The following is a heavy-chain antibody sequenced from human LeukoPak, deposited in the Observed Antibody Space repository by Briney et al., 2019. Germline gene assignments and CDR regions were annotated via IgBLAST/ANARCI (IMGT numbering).Heavy chain of an antibody. V-gene: IGHV4-30-2*01. CDR3: ARGSGANWFDP. CDR1: GGSISSGGSF. Sequence: PSETLSLTCTVSGGSISSGGSFWSWIRQPPGKGLEWIGYIYHSGSTYYNPSLKSRVTISVDRSKNQFSLKLSSVTAADTAVYYCARGSGANWFDPWGQGTLVTVSS. D-gene: IGHD2-15*01. CDR2: IYHSGST. J-gene: IGHJ5*02.